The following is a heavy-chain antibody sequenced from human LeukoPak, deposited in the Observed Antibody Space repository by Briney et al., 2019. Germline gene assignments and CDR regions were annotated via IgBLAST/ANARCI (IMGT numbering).Heavy chain of an antibody. V-gene: IGHV4-38-2*01. D-gene: IGHD3-3*01. CDR2: IYHSGST. J-gene: IGHJ4*02. CDR3: ARMYYDFWSGQYYFDY. CDR1: GYSISSGYY. Sequence: SETLSLTCAVSGYSISSGYYWGWIRQPPGKGLEWIGSIYHSGSTYYNPSLKSRVTISVDTSKNHFSLKLSSVTAADTAVYYCARMYYDFWSGQYYFDYWGQGTLVTVSS.